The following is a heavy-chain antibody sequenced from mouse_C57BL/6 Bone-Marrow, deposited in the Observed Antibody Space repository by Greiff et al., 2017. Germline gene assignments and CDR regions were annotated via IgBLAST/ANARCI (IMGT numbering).Heavy chain of an antibody. V-gene: IGHV14-4*01. CDR1: GFNIKDDY. J-gene: IGHJ2*01. Sequence: VQLQQSGAELVRPGASVKLSCTASGFNIKDDYIHWVKQRPEQGLEWIGWIDPEIGDTTYASKFPGKATITSATSSNTAYLHLSSLTSEDTAVYYCSSFDGNYFDFWGQGTPLTVAS. CDR3: SSFDGNYFDF. D-gene: IGHD2-3*01. CDR2: IDPEIGDT.